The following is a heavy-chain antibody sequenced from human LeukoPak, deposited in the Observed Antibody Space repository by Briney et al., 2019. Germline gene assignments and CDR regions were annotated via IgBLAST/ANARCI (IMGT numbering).Heavy chain of an antibody. J-gene: IGHJ5*02. D-gene: IGHD5-24*01. CDR1: GGSISSHY. V-gene: IGHV4-59*11. CDR3: ARSRGVPRWFGP. CDR2: IYYSGST. Sequence: PSETLSLTCIVSGGSISSHYWSWIRQPPGKGLECIGNIYYSGSTNYNPSLKSRVTISIDTSKNQFSLRLTSVTAADTAVYFCARSRGVPRWFGPWGQGTLVTVSS.